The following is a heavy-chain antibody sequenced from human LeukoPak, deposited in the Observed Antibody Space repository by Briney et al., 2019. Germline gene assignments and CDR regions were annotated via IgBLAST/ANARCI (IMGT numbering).Heavy chain of an antibody. J-gene: IGHJ6*03. Sequence: SETLSLTCAVYGGSFSGYYWSWIRQPPGKGLEWIGEINHSGSTNYNPSLKSRVTISVDTSKNQFSLKLSSVTAADTAVYYCARGSPPPRLVRWRLYYYYMDVWGKGTTVTVSS. CDR3: ARGSPPPRLVRWRLYYYYMDV. D-gene: IGHD6-13*01. CDR1: GGSFSGYY. CDR2: INHSGST. V-gene: IGHV4-34*01.